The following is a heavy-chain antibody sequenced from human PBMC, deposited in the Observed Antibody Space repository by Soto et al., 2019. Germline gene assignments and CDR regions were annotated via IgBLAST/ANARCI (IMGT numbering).Heavy chain of an antibody. J-gene: IGHJ4*02. D-gene: IGHD3-3*02. CDR1: GFTYSNYA. CDR2: ISGTGDTT. Sequence: GSLRLSCAASGFTYSNYAMSWVRQAPGKGLEWVSAISGTGDTTYYADSVRGRFTISRDNSKNTLSLQMNSLRAEDTAVYYCARGALLAAPGTWDYWAQGALVTVSS. V-gene: IGHV3-23*01. CDR3: ARGALLAAPGTWDY.